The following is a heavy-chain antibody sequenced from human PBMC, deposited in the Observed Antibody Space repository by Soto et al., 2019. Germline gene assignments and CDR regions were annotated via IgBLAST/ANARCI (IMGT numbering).Heavy chain of an antibody. Sequence: PGESLKLSCKGSGYSFTSYWIGWVRQMPGKGLEWMGIIYPGDSDTRYGPSFQGQVTISADKSISTAYLQWSSLKASDTSMYYCARRSILIADYWGQGTLVTVSS. D-gene: IGHD3-16*01. CDR3: ARRSILIADY. J-gene: IGHJ4*02. V-gene: IGHV5-51*03. CDR1: GYSFTSYW. CDR2: IYPGDSDT.